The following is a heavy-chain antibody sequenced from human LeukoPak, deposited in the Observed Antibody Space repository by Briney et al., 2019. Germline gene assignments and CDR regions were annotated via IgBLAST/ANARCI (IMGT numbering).Heavy chain of an antibody. CDR2: IIPIFGTA. Sequence: SVKVSCKASGGTFSSYAISWVGQAPGQGLEWMGGIIPIFGTANYAQKFQGRVTITADESTSTAYMELSSLRSEDTAVYYCARDSYYDSSGPSGFDYWGQGTLVTVSS. V-gene: IGHV1-69*13. CDR3: ARDSYYDSSGPSGFDY. CDR1: GGTFSSYA. J-gene: IGHJ4*02. D-gene: IGHD3-22*01.